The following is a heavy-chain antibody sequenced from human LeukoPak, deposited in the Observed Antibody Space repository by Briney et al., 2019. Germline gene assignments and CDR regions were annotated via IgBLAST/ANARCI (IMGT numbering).Heavy chain of an antibody. Sequence: GGSLRLSCAASGFTFSSYWMSWVRQAPGKGLEWVANIKQDGSEKYYVDSVRGRFTISRDNAKNSLYLQMTSLRAEDSAVYYCARVLSLGSYVYYGMDVWGQGTTVTVSS. J-gene: IGHJ6*02. CDR3: ARVLSLGSYVYYGMDV. V-gene: IGHV3-7*01. CDR1: GFTFSSYW. CDR2: IKQDGSEK. D-gene: IGHD3-16*01.